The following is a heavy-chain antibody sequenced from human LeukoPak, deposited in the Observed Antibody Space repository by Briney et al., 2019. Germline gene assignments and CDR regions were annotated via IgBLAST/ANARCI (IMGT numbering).Heavy chain of an antibody. CDR1: GYSISSGYY. V-gene: IGHV4-38-2*01. CDR3: ARGTTGNFDY. CDR2: IYHSGST. Sequence: TSSETLSLTCAVSGYSISSGYYWGWIRQPPGKGLESIGIIYHSGSTYYHPSLKSRVTISVDPSKNQFSLKLSSVTAADTAVYYCARGTTGNFDYWGQGTLVTVSS. J-gene: IGHJ4*02. D-gene: IGHD1-1*01.